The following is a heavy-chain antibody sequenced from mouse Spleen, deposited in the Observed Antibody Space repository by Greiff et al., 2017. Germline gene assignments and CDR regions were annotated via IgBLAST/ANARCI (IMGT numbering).Heavy chain of an antibody. Sequence: EVKLMESGGGLVKPGGSLKLSCAASGFTFSDYGMHWVRQAPEKGLEWVAYISSGSSTIYYADTVKGRFTISRDNAKNTLFLQMTSLRSEDTAMYYCASGDYGTDYWGQGTTLTVSS. CDR1: GFTFSDYG. CDR2: ISSGSSTI. V-gene: IGHV5-17*01. D-gene: IGHD1-1*01. J-gene: IGHJ2*01. CDR3: ASGDYGTDY.